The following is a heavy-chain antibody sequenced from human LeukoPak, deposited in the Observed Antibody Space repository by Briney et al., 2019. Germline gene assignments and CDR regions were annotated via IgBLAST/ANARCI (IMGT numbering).Heavy chain of an antibody. D-gene: IGHD1-26*01. CDR3: AKDRAGREGFDY. CDR2: ISGSGGST. J-gene: IGHJ4*02. V-gene: IGHV3-23*01. CDR1: GFTFSSYA. Sequence: GGSLRLSCAASGFTFSSYAMSWVRQAPGKGLEWASAISGSGGSTYYADSVKGRFTISRDNSKNTLYLQMNSLRAEDTAVYYCAKDRAGREGFDYWGQGTLVTVSS.